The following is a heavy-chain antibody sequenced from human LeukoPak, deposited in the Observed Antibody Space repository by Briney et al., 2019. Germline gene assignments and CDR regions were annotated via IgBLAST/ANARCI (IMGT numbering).Heavy chain of an antibody. CDR1: GFTFSSYG. CDR2: VRYDGSNK. Sequence: GGSLRLSCAASGFTFSSYGMHWVRQAPGKGLEWVAFVRYDGSNKYYPDPVKGRSTLSRDDSKNTLYLQMNGLKTGETAVYYCTTGLRAADTNWGLGALVTVAS. CDR3: TTGLRAADTN. J-gene: IGHJ4*02. V-gene: IGHV3-30*02. D-gene: IGHD6-13*01.